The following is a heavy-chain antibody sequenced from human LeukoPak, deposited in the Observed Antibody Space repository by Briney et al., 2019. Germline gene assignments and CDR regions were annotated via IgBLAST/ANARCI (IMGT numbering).Heavy chain of an antibody. J-gene: IGHJ6*03. Sequence: GGSLRLSCAASGFTFSTYAMSWVRRAPGKGLEWVSSISRSGSTKYYADSVKGRFTISRDNANNSLFLQMNSLRAEDTAVYYCARVLRYCSGGNCYSGGLGYMDVWGKGTTVTISS. D-gene: IGHD2-15*01. V-gene: IGHV3-11*01. CDR2: ISRSGSTK. CDR1: GFTFSTYA. CDR3: ARVLRYCSGGNCYSGGLGYMDV.